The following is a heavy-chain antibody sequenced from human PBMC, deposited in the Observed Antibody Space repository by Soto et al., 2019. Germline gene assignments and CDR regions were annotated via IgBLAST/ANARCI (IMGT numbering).Heavy chain of an antibody. J-gene: IGHJ4*02. CDR1: GGSISSYY. CDR2: IYYSGST. D-gene: IGHD4-17*01. Sequence: SGTVSLTCTVSGGSISSYYWSWIRQPPGKGLEWIGYIYYSGSTNYSPSLKSRVTISVDTSKNQFSLKLSSVTAADTAVYYCARQDNYGDSFDYWGQGTLVTVSS. V-gene: IGHV4-59*01. CDR3: ARQDNYGDSFDY.